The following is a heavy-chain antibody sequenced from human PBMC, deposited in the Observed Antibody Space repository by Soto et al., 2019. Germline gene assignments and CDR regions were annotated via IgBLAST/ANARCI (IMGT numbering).Heavy chain of an antibody. CDR3: AKDGVAHIPLYTSGSSYDH. J-gene: IGHJ4*02. Sequence: GGSLRLSCAASGFIFSSYALSWVRQAPGKGLEWVSAISGSDGSTYYADSVKGRFTISRDNSRNTLYLQMNSLRAEDTAVYYCAKDGVAHIPLYTSGSSYDHWGQGTLVTVSS. D-gene: IGHD3-22*01. CDR2: ISGSDGST. CDR1: GFIFSSYA. V-gene: IGHV3-23*01.